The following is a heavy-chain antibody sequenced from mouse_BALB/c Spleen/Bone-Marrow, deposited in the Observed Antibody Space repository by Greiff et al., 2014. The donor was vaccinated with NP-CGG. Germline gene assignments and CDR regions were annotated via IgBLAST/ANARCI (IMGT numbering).Heavy chain of an antibody. V-gene: IGHV14-3*02. CDR1: GFNIKDTY. D-gene: IGHD2-3*01. CDR2: IDPANGNT. CDR3: ARGLLQYYYAMDY. J-gene: IGHJ4*01. Sequence: EVQVVESGAELVKPGASVKLSCTASGFNIKDTYMHWVKQRPEQGLEGIGRIDPANGNTKYDPKFQGKATITADTSSNTAYLQLSSLTSEDTAVYYCARGLLQYYYAMDYWGQGTSVTVSS.